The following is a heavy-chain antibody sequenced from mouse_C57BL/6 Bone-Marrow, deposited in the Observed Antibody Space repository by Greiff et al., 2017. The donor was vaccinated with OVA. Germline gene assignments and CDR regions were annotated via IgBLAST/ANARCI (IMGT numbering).Heavy chain of an antibody. J-gene: IGHJ2*01. CDR1: GFSLTSYG. V-gene: IGHV2-2*01. D-gene: IGHD2-5*01. Sequence: VNVVESGPGLVQPSQSLSITCTVSGFSLTSYGVHWVRQSPGKGLEWLGVIWRGGSTDYYAAFISRLSISKDNSKSQVFFKMNSLQADDTAIYYCARMGVYYSNSYYFDYWGQGTTLTVSS. CDR3: ARMGVYYSNSYYFDY. CDR2: IWRGGST.